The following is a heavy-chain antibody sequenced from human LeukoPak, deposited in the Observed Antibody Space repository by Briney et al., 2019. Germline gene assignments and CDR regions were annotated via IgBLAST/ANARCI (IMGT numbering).Heavy chain of an antibody. CDR3: ARTNYHDSSGTIDY. D-gene: IGHD3-22*01. V-gene: IGHV4-4*02. J-gene: IGHJ4*02. CDR2: IYHSGST. Sequence: PSETLSLTCAVSGGSISSSNWWSWVRQPPGKGLEWIGEIYHSGSTNYNPSLKSRVTISVDKSKNQFSLKLSSVTAADTAVYYCARTNYHDSSGTIDYWGQGTLVTVSS. CDR1: GGSISSSNW.